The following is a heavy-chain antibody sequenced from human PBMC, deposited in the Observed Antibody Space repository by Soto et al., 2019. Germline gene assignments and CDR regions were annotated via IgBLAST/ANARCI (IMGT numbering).Heavy chain of an antibody. V-gene: IGHV4-31*02. D-gene: IGHD3-10*01. CDR3: ASVLSVRFGEESDRFEP. CDR1: GGSISSGGYY. CDR2: IYYSGST. J-gene: IGHJ5*02. Sequence: SKTLSLTWTVSGGSISSGGYYWSWIRQHQGKGLEWLGYIYYSGSTYYNPSLKSRVAISVDTSKNQFSLKLSSVTAADTAVYYCASVLSVRFGEESDRFEPCGQGTPVPVS.